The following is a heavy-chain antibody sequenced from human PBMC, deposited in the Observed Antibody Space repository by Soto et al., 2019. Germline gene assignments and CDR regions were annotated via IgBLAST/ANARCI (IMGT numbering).Heavy chain of an antibody. J-gene: IGHJ3*02. D-gene: IGHD5-12*01. V-gene: IGHV1-46*01. Sequence: ASVKVSCKASGYTFTSYYMHWVRQAPGQGLEWMGIINPSGGSTSYAQKFQGRVTMTRDTSTSTVYMELSSLRSEDTAVYYCARARLSGYDSGGAFDIWGQGTMVTVSS. CDR2: INPSGGST. CDR1: GYTFTSYY. CDR3: ARARLSGYDSGGAFDI.